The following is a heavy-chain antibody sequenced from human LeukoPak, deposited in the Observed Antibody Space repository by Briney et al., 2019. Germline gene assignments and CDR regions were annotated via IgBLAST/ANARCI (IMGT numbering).Heavy chain of an antibody. D-gene: IGHD6-13*01. CDR1: GFTFSSYA. CDR3: ARGGVNVAAAGFDY. Sequence: PGGSLRLSCAASGFTFSSYAMHWVRQAPGKGLEYVSSISSNGGSTYYANSVKGRFTISRDNSKNTLYLQMGSLRAEDMAVYYCARGGVNVAAAGFDYWGQGTPVTVYS. J-gene: IGHJ4*02. CDR2: ISSNGGST. V-gene: IGHV3-64*01.